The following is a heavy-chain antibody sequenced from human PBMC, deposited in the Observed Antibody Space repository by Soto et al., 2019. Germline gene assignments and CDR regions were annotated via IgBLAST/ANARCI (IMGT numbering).Heavy chain of an antibody. CDR3: ARHSSLYGRPTGWFDP. CDR2: IYYSGST. Sequence: QLQLQESGPGLVKPSETLSLTCTVSGGSISSSSYYWGWIRQPPGKGLEWIGSIYYSGSTYYNPSLKSRVTISVDTSKNQFSLKLSSVTAADTAVYYCARHSSLYGRPTGWFDPWGQGTLVTVSS. CDR1: GGSISSSSYY. V-gene: IGHV4-39*01. D-gene: IGHD2-8*02. J-gene: IGHJ5*02.